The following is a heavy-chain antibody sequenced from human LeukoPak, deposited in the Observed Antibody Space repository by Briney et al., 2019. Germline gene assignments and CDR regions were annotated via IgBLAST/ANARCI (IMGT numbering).Heavy chain of an antibody. J-gene: IGHJ6*02. Sequence: PSETLSLTCTVSGGSISSYYWSWIRQPPGKGLEWIGYIYYSGSTNYNPSLKSRVTISVDTSKNQFSLKLSSVTAADTAVYYCARENYSYGMDVWGQGTTVTVSS. V-gene: IGHV4-59*01. CDR1: GGSISSYY. CDR2: IYYSGST. CDR3: ARENYSYGMDV.